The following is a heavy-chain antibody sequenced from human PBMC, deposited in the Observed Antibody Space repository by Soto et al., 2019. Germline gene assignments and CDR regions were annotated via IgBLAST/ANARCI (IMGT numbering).Heavy chain of an antibody. CDR3: AKFGGSGYYYHY. V-gene: IGHV3-23*01. D-gene: IGHD3-22*01. CDR2: LSGSGGST. Sequence: GGSLRLSCAASGFTFSSYAMSWVRQAPGQGLEWVSALSGSGGSTYYAASVKGRFNLSRDNSKNTLYLQMNSLRAGDTAVNYSAKFGGSGYYYHYWGQGTLVTVSS. CDR1: GFTFSSYA. J-gene: IGHJ4*02.